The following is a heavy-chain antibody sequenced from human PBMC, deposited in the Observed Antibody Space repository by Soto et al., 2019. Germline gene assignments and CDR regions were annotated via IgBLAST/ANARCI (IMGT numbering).Heavy chain of an antibody. CDR3: ATYYFGSGSYYRFDN. V-gene: IGHV1-18*01. D-gene: IGHD3-10*01. CDR2: ISASDGST. J-gene: IGHJ4*02. Sequence: ASVKVSCKASGYAFSFGFSWVRQAPGQGREWMGWISASDGSTNSAQKFRGRISLTTDTSTNTAYLDLLSLTSDDTAVYFCATYYFGSGSYYRFDNWGQGTLVTVSS. CDR1: GYAFSFG.